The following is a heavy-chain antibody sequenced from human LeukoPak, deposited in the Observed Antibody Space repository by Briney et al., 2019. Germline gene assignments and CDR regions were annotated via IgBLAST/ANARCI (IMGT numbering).Heavy chain of an antibody. V-gene: IGHV1-18*01. J-gene: IGHJ6*03. D-gene: IGHD4-23*01. CDR1: GYTFTSYG. Sequence: GASVKVSCKASGYTFTSYGISWVRQAPGQGLEWMGWISAYNGNTNYAQKLQGRVTMTTDTSTSTAYMELRSLRSDDTAVYYCARGLYYGGNSRVRYYYYMDVWGKGTTVTVSS. CDR3: ARGLYYGGNSRVRYYYYMDV. CDR2: ISAYNGNT.